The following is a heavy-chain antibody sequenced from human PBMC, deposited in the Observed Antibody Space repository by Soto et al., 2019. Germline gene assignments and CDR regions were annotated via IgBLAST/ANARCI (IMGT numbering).Heavy chain of an antibody. CDR3: ARGASRQVLVHNYGMDV. V-gene: IGHV1-2*02. CDR1: GYTFRDYY. CDR2: INPNSAGT. D-gene: IGHD3-10*01. J-gene: IGHJ6*02. Sequence: QVQLVQSGAEVVEPGASVKVSCKASGYTFRDYYVHWVRQAPGQGLEWMGWINPNSAGTDYAQKFQGRVTMTKDTSISTAYMELSSLRSDDTAVYYCARGASRQVLVHNYGMDVWGQGTTVTVSS.